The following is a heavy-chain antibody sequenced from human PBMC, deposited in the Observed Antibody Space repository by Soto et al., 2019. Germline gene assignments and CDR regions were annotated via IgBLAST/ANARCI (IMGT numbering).Heavy chain of an antibody. CDR1: SGSFSGYH. CDR3: ARAPKVSGSSQTRPDF. D-gene: IGHD6-6*01. Sequence: SETLSLTCSIYSGSFSGYHWSWIRQPPGNGLEWIGEISQSGNTNYSPSLKSRVSISIDTSKKQFSLNLASVSAADTAVYYCARAPKVSGSSQTRPDFWGQGTPVTVSS. V-gene: IGHV4-34*01. CDR2: ISQSGNT. J-gene: IGHJ4*02.